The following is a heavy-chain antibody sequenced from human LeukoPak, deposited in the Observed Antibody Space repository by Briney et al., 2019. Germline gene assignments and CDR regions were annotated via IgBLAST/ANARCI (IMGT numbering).Heavy chain of an antibody. J-gene: IGHJ2*01. CDR3: AREGGWPRSHYWYFDL. CDR1: GGSISSYY. Sequence: PSETLSLTCTVSGGSISSYYWSWIRQPPGKGLEWIGYIYYSGSTNYNPSLKSRVTISVDTSKNQFSLKLGSVTAADTAVYYCAREGGWPRSHYWYFDLWGRGTLVTVSS. CDR2: IYYSGST. D-gene: IGHD6-19*01. V-gene: IGHV4-59*01.